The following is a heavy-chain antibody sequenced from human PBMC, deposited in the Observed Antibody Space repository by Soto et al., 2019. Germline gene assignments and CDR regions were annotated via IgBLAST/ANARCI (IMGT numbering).Heavy chain of an antibody. D-gene: IGHD5-12*01. CDR2: IYYSGST. Sequence: ETLSLTCTVSGGSISSSSYYWGWIRQPPGKGLEWIGSIYYSGSTYYNPSLKSRVTISVDTSKNQFSLKLSSVTAADTAVYYCASDSKVATITYLAFDYWGQGTLVTVSS. J-gene: IGHJ4*02. CDR1: GGSISSSSYY. V-gene: IGHV4-39*01. CDR3: ASDSKVATITYLAFDY.